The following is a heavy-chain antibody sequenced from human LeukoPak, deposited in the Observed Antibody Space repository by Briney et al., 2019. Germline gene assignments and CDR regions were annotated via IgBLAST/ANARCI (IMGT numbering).Heavy chain of an antibody. J-gene: IGHJ6*02. Sequence: PSETLSLTCTVSGGSMNNYFWTWIRQSPGKGLEWIGYIYYSGSANYNPSLKSRVTMSVDTSKKQFSLKLTPVTAADTAVYYCARRSLVRTVGYYYGMDVWGQGTTVTVSS. CDR3: ARRSLVRTVGYYYGMDV. CDR1: GGSMNNYF. CDR2: IYYSGSA. V-gene: IGHV4-59*08. D-gene: IGHD1-26*01.